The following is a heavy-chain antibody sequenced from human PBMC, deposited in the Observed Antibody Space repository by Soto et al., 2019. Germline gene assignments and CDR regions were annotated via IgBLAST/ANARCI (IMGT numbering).Heavy chain of an antibody. CDR2: IIPISDTT. CDR3: ARSQGSSTSFDIYYYYSYGMDV. J-gene: IGHJ6*02. D-gene: IGHD2-2*01. Sequence: QVQLVQSGAEVKKPGSSVKVSCKASVGTFSSYAISWVLQAPGQGLEWMVGIIPISDTTNYAQKFQGRVKINEDESTSTAYMELSSLRSEDTAVYYCARSQGSSTSFDIYYYYSYGMDVWGQGTTVTVSS. CDR1: VGTFSSYA. V-gene: IGHV1-69*01.